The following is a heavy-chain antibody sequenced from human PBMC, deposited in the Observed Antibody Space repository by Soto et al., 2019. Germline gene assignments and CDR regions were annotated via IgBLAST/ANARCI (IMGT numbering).Heavy chain of an antibody. D-gene: IGHD6-6*01. Sequence: PSETLSLTCTVSGGSISSSSYYWGWIRQPPGKGLEWIGSIYYSGSTYYNPSLKSRVTISVDTSKNQFSLKLSSVTAADTAVYYCVQQLGDYYYGMDVWGQGTTVTVSS. CDR3: VQQLGDYYYGMDV. J-gene: IGHJ6*02. V-gene: IGHV4-39*01. CDR1: GGSISSSSYY. CDR2: IYYSGST.